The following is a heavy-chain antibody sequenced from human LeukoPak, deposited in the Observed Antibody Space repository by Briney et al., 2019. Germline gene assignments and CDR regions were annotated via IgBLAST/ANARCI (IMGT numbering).Heavy chain of an antibody. D-gene: IGHD5-24*01. V-gene: IGHV3-74*03. CDR1: GFSFWSYW. Sequence: QPGGSLRLSCAAPGFSFWSYWMHRGCQAPGKGLGWVSHINGDGGTTTYTDSVKGGFTISRDNAKNTLYLQMNSLRAEDTAVFYCARSNNYGFDYWGQGTLVTVSS. J-gene: IGHJ4*02. CDR2: INGDGGTT. CDR3: ARSNNYGFDY.